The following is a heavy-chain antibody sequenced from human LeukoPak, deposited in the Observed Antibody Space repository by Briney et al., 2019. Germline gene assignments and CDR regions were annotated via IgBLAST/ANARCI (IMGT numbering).Heavy chain of an antibody. J-gene: IGHJ6*02. D-gene: IGHD5-18*01. CDR1: GFTFSDND. CDR2: SRNKAKSHTT. V-gene: IGHV3-72*01. CDR3: ALWSYYYYGLDV. Sequence: GGSLRLFCAASGFTFSDNDMNCVRQAPGKGLEWVGRSRNKAKSHTTEYAASVKGRFTISRDNSNNSVWLQMNSLKTEDTAVYYCALWSYYYYGLDVWGQGTTVTVSS.